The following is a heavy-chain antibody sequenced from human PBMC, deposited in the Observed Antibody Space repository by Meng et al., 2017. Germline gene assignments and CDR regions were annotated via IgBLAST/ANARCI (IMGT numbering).Heavy chain of an antibody. V-gene: IGHV1-18*01. Sequence: QGQLVPSGAEGKKPGASVKVSCNASAHTLSSDGFAWVRQAPGQGLEWMGWINAYNGYTDYAQKFLGRVTLTTDTSTNTGYMELRSLTSDDTAVSYCATRGNPYLDCWGQGTLVTVSS. J-gene: IGHJ4*02. CDR3: ATRGNPYLDC. CDR1: AHTLSSDG. CDR2: INAYNGYT.